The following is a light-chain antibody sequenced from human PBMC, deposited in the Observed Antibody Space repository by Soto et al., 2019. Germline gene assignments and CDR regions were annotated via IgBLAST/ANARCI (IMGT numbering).Light chain of an antibody. CDR3: CSYAGSSTWV. CDR2: EGS. V-gene: IGLV2-23*01. J-gene: IGLJ1*01. Sequence: QSALTQPASVSGSPGQSITISCTGTSSDVGSYNLVSWYQQHPGKAPKLMIYEGSKRPSGVPNRFSGSKSGNTASLTISGLQAEDEADYYCCSYAGSSTWVFGTGTKVTVL. CDR1: SSDVGSYNL.